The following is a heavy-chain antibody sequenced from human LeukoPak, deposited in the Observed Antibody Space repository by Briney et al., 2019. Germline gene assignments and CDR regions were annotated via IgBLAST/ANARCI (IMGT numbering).Heavy chain of an antibody. CDR3: AKDGGGYCSGSSCSGGWFDP. CDR1: GFMFSTYG. V-gene: IGHV3-33*06. D-gene: IGHD2-2*01. Sequence: GGSLRLSCAASGFMFSTYGLHWVRQAPGKGLERVALIWYDGSDEYYADSVKGRFTISRDNSKNTLYLQMNSLRAEDTAVYYCAKDGGGYCSGSSCSGGWFDPWGQGTLVTVSS. J-gene: IGHJ5*02. CDR2: IWYDGSDE.